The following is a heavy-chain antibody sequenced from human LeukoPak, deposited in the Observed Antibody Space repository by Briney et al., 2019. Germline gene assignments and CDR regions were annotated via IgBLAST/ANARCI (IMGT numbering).Heavy chain of an antibody. V-gene: IGHV1-8*01. J-gene: IGHJ3*02. D-gene: IGHD3-16*02. Sequence: ASVKVSCKASGYTFTSYDINWVRQATGQGLEWMGWMNPNSGNTGYAQKFQGRVTMTRNTSISTAYMELSSLRSEDTAVYYCARDHDYVWGSYRSKDDAFDIWGQGTMVTVSS. CDR1: GYTFTSYD. CDR2: MNPNSGNT. CDR3: ARDHDYVWGSYRSKDDAFDI.